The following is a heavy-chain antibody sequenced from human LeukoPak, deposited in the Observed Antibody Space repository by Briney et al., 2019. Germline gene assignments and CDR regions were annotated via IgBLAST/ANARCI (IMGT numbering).Heavy chain of an antibody. CDR3: AKLPINSLGDYGSGTYRFDP. D-gene: IGHD3-10*01. CDR1: GFTFSSYA. CDR2: ISGSGGST. V-gene: IGHV3-23*01. Sequence: GGSLRLSCAASGFTFSSYAMSWVRQAPGKRLEWVSGISGSGGSTYYADSVKGRFTISRDNSKNTLHLQMNSLRAEDTAVYYCAKLPINSLGDYGSGTYRFDPWGQGILVTVSS. J-gene: IGHJ5*02.